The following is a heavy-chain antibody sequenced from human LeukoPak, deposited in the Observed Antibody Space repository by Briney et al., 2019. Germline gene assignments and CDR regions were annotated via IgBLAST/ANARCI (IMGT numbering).Heavy chain of an antibody. V-gene: IGHV3-73*01. J-gene: IGHJ4*02. CDR2: IRSKANSYAT. D-gene: IGHD6-19*01. CDR1: GFTFSSYA. CDR3: TSSSHTTPAV. Sequence: PGGSLRLSCAASGFTFSSYAMSWVRQASGKGLEWVGRIRSKANSYATAYAASVKGRFTISRDDSKNTAYLQMNSLKTEDTAVYYCTSSSHTTPAVWGQGTLVTVSS.